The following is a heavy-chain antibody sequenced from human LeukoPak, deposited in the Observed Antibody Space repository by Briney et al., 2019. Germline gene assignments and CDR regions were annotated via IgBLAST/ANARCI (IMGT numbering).Heavy chain of an antibody. CDR3: ARASYDSSGYPNWFDP. J-gene: IGHJ5*02. CDR2: ISAYNGNT. D-gene: IGHD3-22*01. CDR1: GFTFTSYG. Sequence: GASVKVSCKASGFTFTSYGISWVRQAPGQGLEWMGWISAYNGNTNYAQKLQGRVTMTTDTSTSTAYMELRSLRSDDTAVYYCARASYDSSGYPNWFDPWGQGTLVTVSS. V-gene: IGHV1-18*01.